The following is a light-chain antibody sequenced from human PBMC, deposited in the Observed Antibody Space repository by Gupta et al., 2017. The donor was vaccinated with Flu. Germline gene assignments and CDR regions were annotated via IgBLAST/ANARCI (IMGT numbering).Light chain of an antibody. Sequence: TGSDIGRYNSVSWYQKHAGKANKLIIFDVNDRPSGVSNRFSGSKSGNTASLTISGIQAADEADYFCSSYTSLSSVVFGGGTKLTVL. CDR1: GSDIGRYNS. CDR3: SSYTSLSSVV. J-gene: IGLJ2*01. V-gene: IGLV2-14*03. CDR2: DVN.